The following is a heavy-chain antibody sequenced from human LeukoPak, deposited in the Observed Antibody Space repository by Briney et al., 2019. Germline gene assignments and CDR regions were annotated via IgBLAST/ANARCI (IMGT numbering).Heavy chain of an antibody. V-gene: IGHV4-39*01. Sequence: SETLSLTCTVSGGSISSSSYYWGWLRQPPGKGLEWIGSIYYSGSTYYSPSLKSRVTISVDTSKNQFSLKLSSVTAADTAVYYCARHFTMYYYQMDGWGQGTTVTVSS. J-gene: IGHJ6*03. CDR2: IYYSGST. CDR1: GGSISSSSYY. D-gene: IGHD2-8*01. CDR3: ARHFTMYYYQMDG.